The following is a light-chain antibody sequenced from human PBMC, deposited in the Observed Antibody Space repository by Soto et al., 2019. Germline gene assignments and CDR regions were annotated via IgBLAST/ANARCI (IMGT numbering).Light chain of an antibody. CDR2: NVN. V-gene: IGLV2-8*01. CDR1: SSDVGSYDY. J-gene: IGLJ1*01. CDR3: SSFAGRHNLV. Sequence: QSALIQPPSVSGSPGQSVTISCTGTSSDVGSYDYVSWYQQHPGTVPKPMIYNVNTRPSGVPDRFSGSKSGNTASMTISGLQAEDEADYHCSSFAGRHNLVFGTGTKVTVL.